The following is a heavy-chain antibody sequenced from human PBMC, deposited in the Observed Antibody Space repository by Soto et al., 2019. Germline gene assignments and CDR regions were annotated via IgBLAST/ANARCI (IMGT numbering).Heavy chain of an antibody. CDR1: GYTFTRFR. Sequence: QVRLVQSGAEVKKPGASVKVSCKASGYTFTRFRINWVRQAPGQGLEWMGWISTHNGNPHYAQNLQGRGTMNTDTSASPASVEVRSLRSDETAVYYCASGGTSAYYYDAFDIWGQGTVVTVSS. D-gene: IGHD3-22*01. CDR2: ISTHNGNP. CDR3: ASGGTSAYYYDAFDI. J-gene: IGHJ3*02. V-gene: IGHV1-18*01.